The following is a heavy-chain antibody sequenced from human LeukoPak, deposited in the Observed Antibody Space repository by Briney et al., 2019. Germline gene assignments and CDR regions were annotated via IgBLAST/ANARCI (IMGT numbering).Heavy chain of an antibody. CDR2: IYTSGST. V-gene: IGHV4-4*07. CDR3: ARDEVVVVPAATYWAFDI. J-gene: IGHJ3*02. D-gene: IGHD2-2*01. Sequence: SETLSLTCTVSGGSISSYYWSWIRQPAGKGLEWIGRIYTSGSTNYNPSLKSRVTMSVDTSKNQFSLKLSSVTAADTAVYYCARDEVVVVPAATYWAFDIWGQGTMVTVSS. CDR1: GGSISSYY.